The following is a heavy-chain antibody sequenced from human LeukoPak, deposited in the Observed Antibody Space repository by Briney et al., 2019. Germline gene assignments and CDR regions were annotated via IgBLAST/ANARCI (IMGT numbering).Heavy chain of an antibody. Sequence: AGGSLRLSCAASGFTLSGYEMNWVRQAPGKGLEWVSAISGSGETTYYSDSVKGRFTISRDNSKNTLFLQMNSLRVEDAAMYYCAKTHGYFDQWGQGTLVAVSS. V-gene: IGHV3-23*01. J-gene: IGHJ4*02. CDR3: AKTHGYFDQ. D-gene: IGHD3-22*01. CDR1: GFTLSGYE. CDR2: ISGSGETT.